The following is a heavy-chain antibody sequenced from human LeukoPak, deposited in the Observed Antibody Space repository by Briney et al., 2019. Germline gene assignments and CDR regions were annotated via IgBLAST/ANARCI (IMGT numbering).Heavy chain of an antibody. CDR2: ITSSSSYT. CDR3: ARDRRALAVTATLHYYGMDV. V-gene: IGHV3-11*05. Sequence: GGSLRLSCAASGITFSTYAMTWIRQAPGKGLEWISYITSSSSYTKYADSVKGRFTISRDNAKKSLFLQMNSLRAEDTAVYYCARDRRALAVTATLHYYGMDVWGQGTTVTVSS. CDR1: GITFSTYA. D-gene: IGHD6-19*01. J-gene: IGHJ6*02.